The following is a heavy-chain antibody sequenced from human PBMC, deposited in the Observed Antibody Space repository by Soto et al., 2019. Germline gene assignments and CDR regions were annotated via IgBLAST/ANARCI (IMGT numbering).Heavy chain of an antibody. Sequence: EVQLVESGGGLVQPGGSLRLSCAASGFTFSSYSMTWVRQAPGKGLEWVANIKQDGSEKYYVDAVKGRFTISRDNAKSSVSLQMNSLRAEDTAVYYCARFRSLDPWGQGILVTVSS. CDR3: ARFRSLDP. V-gene: IGHV3-7*03. CDR1: GFTFSSYS. CDR2: IKQDGSEK. J-gene: IGHJ5*02. D-gene: IGHD3-10*01.